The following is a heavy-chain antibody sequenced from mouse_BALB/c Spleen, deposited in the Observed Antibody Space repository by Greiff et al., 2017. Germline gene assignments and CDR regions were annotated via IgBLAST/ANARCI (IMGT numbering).Heavy chain of an antibody. D-gene: IGHD1-1*01. J-gene: IGHJ2*01. CDR2: IWAGGST. CDR3: ARPYGSSYTLDY. Sequence: VKLVESGPGLVAPSQSLSITCTASGFSLTSYGVHWVRQPPGKGLEWLGVIWAGGSTNYNSALMSRLSTSKDNSKSKVFLKMNSLQTDDTAMYYCARPYGSSYTLDYWGQGTTLTVSS. CDR1: GFSLTSYG. V-gene: IGHV2-9*02.